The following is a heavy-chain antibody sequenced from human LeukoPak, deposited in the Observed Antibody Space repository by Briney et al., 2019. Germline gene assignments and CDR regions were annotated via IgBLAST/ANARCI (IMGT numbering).Heavy chain of an antibody. D-gene: IGHD5-24*01. CDR1: GFTFSSYS. Sequence: PGGSLRLSCAASGFTFSSYSMNWVRQAPGKGLEWVSSISSSSSYIYYADSVKGRFTISRDNAKNSLYLQMNSLRAEDTAVYYCARDHRVGMATIHYYGMDVWGQGTTVTVSS. J-gene: IGHJ6*02. V-gene: IGHV3-21*01. CDR2: ISSSSSYI. CDR3: ARDHRVGMATIHYYGMDV.